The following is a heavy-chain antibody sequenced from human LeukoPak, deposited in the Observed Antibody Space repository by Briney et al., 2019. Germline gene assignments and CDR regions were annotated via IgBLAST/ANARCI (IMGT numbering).Heavy chain of an antibody. D-gene: IGHD3-10*01. V-gene: IGHV5-51*01. Sequence: GESLKISCKGSGYSFTSNWLGWVRQMPGEGLEWMGIIYPGDSDTRYSPSFQGQVTISADKSISTTYLQWSSLKASDTAIYYCARIYIYGMVFDNWGQGTLVTVSS. CDR3: ARIYIYGMVFDN. J-gene: IGHJ4*02. CDR2: IYPGDSDT. CDR1: GYSFTSNW.